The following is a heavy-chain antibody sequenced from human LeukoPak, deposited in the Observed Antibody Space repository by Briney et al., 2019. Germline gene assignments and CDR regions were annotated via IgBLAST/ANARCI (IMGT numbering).Heavy chain of an antibody. J-gene: IGHJ4*02. CDR2: ICSGGNT. D-gene: IGHD4-17*01. Sequence: GGSLRLSCAASGFTVSSNYMSWVRQAPGKGLEWVSSICSGGNTYYADSVKGRFTISRDNAKNSLYLQMNSLRAEDTAVYYCARQGYYGDYLDYWGQGTLVTVSS. V-gene: IGHV3-66*04. CDR3: ARQGYYGDYLDY. CDR1: GFTVSSNY.